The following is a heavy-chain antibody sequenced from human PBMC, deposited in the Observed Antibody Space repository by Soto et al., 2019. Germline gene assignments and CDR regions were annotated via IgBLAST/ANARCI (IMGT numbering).Heavy chain of an antibody. V-gene: IGHV4-59*01. D-gene: IGHD2-8*01. CDR3: AREGLRYCTNGVCPNWFDP. Sequence: SETLSLTCTVSGGSISNYYWSWIRQPPGKGLEWIGYIYSTGSTNYNPSLKSRVTMSVDSSKNQFSLNLTSVTAADTAVYYCAREGLRYCTNGVCPNWFDPWGQGTLVTVSS. CDR1: GGSISNYY. CDR2: IYSTGST. J-gene: IGHJ5*02.